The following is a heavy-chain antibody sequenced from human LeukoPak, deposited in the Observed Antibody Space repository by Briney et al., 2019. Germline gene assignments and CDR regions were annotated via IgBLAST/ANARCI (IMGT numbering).Heavy chain of an antibody. V-gene: IGHV3-64D*09. Sequence: PGGSLRLSCSASGFTISSYALRWVRQAPGEGLEYVSAISRNGGSTYYADSVKGRFTTSRDNSKNTLYPQMSSPRAENTAVYSCVKARSDHYYDNDAFDIWGQRRMVTVYS. CDR2: ISRNGGST. CDR1: GFTISSYA. D-gene: IGHD3-22*01. J-gene: IGHJ3*02. CDR3: VKARSDHYYDNDAFDI.